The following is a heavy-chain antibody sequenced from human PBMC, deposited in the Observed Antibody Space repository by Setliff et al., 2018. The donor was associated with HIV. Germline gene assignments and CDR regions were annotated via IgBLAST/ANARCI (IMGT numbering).Heavy chain of an antibody. CDR1: GYTFTIYG. CDR3: ARGWELNV. D-gene: IGHD1-26*01. J-gene: IGHJ4*02. V-gene: IGHV1-18*01. CDR2: ISGHSDSR. Sequence: GASVKVSCKASGYTFTIYGITWVRQAPGQGLEWMGWISGHSDSRKYGQKFDGRVTLTMDTSTSTAYMELMKLTPDDTAVYYCARGWELNVWGQGTPVTSPQ.